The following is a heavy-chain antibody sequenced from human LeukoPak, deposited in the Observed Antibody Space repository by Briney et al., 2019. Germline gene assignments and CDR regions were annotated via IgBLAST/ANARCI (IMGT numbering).Heavy chain of an antibody. V-gene: IGHV3-66*01. CDR2: IYSGGST. CDR3: ARDQGYDYVWGSYRYDAFDI. Sequence: GGSLRLSCAASGFTVSSNYMSWVRQAPGKGLEWVSVIYSGGSTYYADSVKGRFTISRDNSKNTLYLQMNSLRAEDTAVYYCARDQGYDYVWGSYRYDAFDIWGQGTMVTVPS. CDR1: GFTVSSNY. J-gene: IGHJ3*02. D-gene: IGHD3-16*02.